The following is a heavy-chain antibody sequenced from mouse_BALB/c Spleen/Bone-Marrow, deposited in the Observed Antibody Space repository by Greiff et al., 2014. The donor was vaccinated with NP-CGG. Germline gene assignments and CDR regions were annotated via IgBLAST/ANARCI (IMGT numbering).Heavy chain of an antibody. J-gene: IGHJ4*01. D-gene: IGHD2-1*01. Sequence: QVQLQQSGDELVKPGASVKLSCMASGFTFTSYWIHWVKQRPGQGPGWIGEINPSNGRTNYNEKFKSKATLTEDKSSSTAYMQLSSLTSEDSAAYYCARDGNYRYAMDYWGQGTSVTVSS. CDR1: GFTFTSYW. CDR2: INPSNGRT. V-gene: IGHV1S81*02. CDR3: ARDGNYRYAMDY.